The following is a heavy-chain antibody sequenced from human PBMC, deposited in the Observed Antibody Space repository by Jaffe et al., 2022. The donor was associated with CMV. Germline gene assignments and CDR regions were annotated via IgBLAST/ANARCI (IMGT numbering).Heavy chain of an antibody. V-gene: IGHV1-46*01. D-gene: IGHD3-10*01. CDR2: INPSGGST. CDR1: GYTFTSYY. J-gene: IGHJ6*02. CDR3: ARGRRITMVRGVHSDRMDV. Sequence: QVQLVQSGAEVKKPGASVKVSCKASGYTFTSYYMHWVRQAPGQGLEWMGIINPSGGSTSYAQKFQGRVTMTRDTSTSTVYMELSSLRSEDTAVYYCARGRRITMVRGVHSDRMDVWGQGTTVTVSS.